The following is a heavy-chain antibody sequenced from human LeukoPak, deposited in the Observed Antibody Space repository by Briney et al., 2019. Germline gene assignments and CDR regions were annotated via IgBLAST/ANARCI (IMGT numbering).Heavy chain of an antibody. CDR3: ARAGVLRYFDWLSWDY. J-gene: IGHJ4*02. CDR2: INPNSGGT. D-gene: IGHD3-9*01. CDR1: GYTLTGYY. Sequence: ASVKVSCKASGYTLTGYYMHWVRQAPGQGLEWMGWINPNSGGTNYAQKFQGRVTMTRDTSISTAYMELSRLRSGDTAVYYCARAGVLRYFDWLSWDYWGQGTLVTVSS. V-gene: IGHV1-2*02.